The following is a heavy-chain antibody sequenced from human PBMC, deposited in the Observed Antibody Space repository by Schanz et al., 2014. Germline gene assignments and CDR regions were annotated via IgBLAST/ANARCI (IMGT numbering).Heavy chain of an antibody. CDR1: GYTLTNFD. V-gene: IGHV1-2*02. Sequence: QVPLVQSGAEVKKPGASVKVSCKASGYTLTNFDINWVRQAPGQGLEWMGWMNPDSGGTNYAQKFQGRVTMTRDMSINTAYMELSRLRSDDSAVYYCASDFWSGYSHYYYGLDVWGQGTTVTVSS. J-gene: IGHJ6*02. D-gene: IGHD3-3*01. CDR2: MNPDSGGT. CDR3: ASDFWSGYSHYYYGLDV.